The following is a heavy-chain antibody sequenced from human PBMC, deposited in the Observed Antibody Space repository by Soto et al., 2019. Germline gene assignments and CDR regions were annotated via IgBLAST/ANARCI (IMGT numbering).Heavy chain of an antibody. J-gene: IGHJ3*02. V-gene: IGHV1-18*01. CDR2: ISAYNGNT. CDR1: GYTFTSYG. Sequence: ASVKVSCKASGYTFTSYGISWVRQAPGQGLEWMGWISAYNGNTNYAQKLQGRVTMTTDTSTSTAYMELRSLRSDDTAVYYCARDTSDYDLYTRTDAFDIWGQGTKVTVSS. D-gene: IGHD5-12*01. CDR3: ARDTSDYDLYTRTDAFDI.